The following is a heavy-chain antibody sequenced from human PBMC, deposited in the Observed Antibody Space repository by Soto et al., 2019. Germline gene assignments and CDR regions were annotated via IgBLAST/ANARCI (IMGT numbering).Heavy chain of an antibody. V-gene: IGHV1-69*01. D-gene: IGHD3-22*01. CDR1: GGTFSSYA. J-gene: IGHJ4*02. CDR2: IIPIFGTA. Sequence: QVQLVQSGAEVKKPGSSVKVSCKASGGTFSSYAISWVRQAPGQGLEWMGGIIPIFGTANYAQKFQGRVTITADESTSTAYMEMSCLRSEDTAVYYCAREDYDSSGGLYYVDYCGKGTLVTVSS. CDR3: AREDYDSSGGLYYVDY.